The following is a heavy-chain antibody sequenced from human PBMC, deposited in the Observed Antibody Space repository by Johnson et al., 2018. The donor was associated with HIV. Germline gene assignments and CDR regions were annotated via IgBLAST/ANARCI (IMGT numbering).Heavy chain of an antibody. Sequence: QMLLVESGGGVVQPGRSLRLSCAASRFTFSTYGMHWVRQAPGKGLEWVAAIGYDGNDKDYADSVKGRFTISRDNSRNTLYLHLNSLRAVDTAVYYFAGVRIGRENAFAFWGQGSMVTVSS. CDR2: IGYDGNDK. CDR3: AGVRIGRENAFAF. CDR1: RFTFSTYG. V-gene: IGHV3-30*03. D-gene: IGHD1-26*01. J-gene: IGHJ3*01.